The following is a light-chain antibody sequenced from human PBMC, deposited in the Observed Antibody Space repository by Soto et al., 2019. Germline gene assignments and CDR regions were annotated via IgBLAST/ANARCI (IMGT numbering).Light chain of an antibody. CDR2: EVS. Sequence: QSALTQPASVSGSPGQSITISCTGTSSDVGGYNYVSWYQQHPGKAPKLMIYEVSNRPSGVSNRFSGSKSGNTASLTISGLQAEDEDYCSSYTSSSTPCVFGTGTKLTVL. CDR1: SSDVGGYNY. V-gene: IGLV2-14*01. J-gene: IGLJ1*01. CDR3: SSYTSSSTPCV.